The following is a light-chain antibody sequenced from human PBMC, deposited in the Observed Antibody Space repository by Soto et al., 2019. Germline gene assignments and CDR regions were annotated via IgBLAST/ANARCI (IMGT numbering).Light chain of an antibody. V-gene: IGKV1-39*01. CDR2: AAS. CDR3: QQSYSTPLT. J-gene: IGKJ4*01. Sequence: DIQLTQSPSTMSASVGDTFIITFRASQNINTWFAWHQQKPGKAPKLLIYAASSLQSGVPSRFSGSGSGTDFTLTISSLQPEDFATYYCQQSYSTPLTFGGGTKVDIK. CDR1: QNINTW.